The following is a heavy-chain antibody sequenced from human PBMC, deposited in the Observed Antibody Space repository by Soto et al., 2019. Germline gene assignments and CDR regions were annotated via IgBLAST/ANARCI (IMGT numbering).Heavy chain of an antibody. CDR3: ARDRGYCTNGVCYPLYYFDY. V-gene: IGHV3-33*01. CDR1: GFTFSSYG. D-gene: IGHD2-8*01. Sequence: GGSLRLSCAASGFTFSSYGMHWVRQAPGKGLEWVAVIWYDGSNKYYADSVKGRFTISRDNSKNTLYLQMNSLRAEDTAVYYCARDRGYCTNGVCYPLYYFDYWGQGTLVTVSS. CDR2: IWYDGSNK. J-gene: IGHJ4*02.